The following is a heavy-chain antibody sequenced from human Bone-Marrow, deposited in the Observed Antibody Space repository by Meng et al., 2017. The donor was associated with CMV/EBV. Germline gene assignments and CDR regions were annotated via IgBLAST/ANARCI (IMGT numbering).Heavy chain of an antibody. Sequence: GESLKISCAASGFTFSSYWMHWVRQAPGKGLVWVSRINSDGSSTSYADSVKGRFTISRDSAKNTLYLQMNSLRAEDTAVYYCARDLDFWSGYNYYYGMDVWGQGTTVTVSS. D-gene: IGHD3-3*01. CDR3: ARDLDFWSGYNYYYGMDV. CDR1: GFTFSSYW. J-gene: IGHJ6*02. V-gene: IGHV3-74*01. CDR2: INSDGSST.